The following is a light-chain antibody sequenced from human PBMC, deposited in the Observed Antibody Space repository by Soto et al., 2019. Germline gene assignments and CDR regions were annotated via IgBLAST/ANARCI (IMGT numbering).Light chain of an antibody. J-gene: IGLJ2*01. CDR2: LNS. Sequence: QPVLTQPPSVSGAPGQRVTIPCTGSSSNIGAGFDVHWYQQLPGTAPKLLIYLNSNRPSGVPDRFSGSKSGTSASLAITGRQAEDEADYYCQSYDSSLSGSVFGGGTKVTVL. CDR1: SSNIGAGFD. V-gene: IGLV1-40*01. CDR3: QSYDSSLSGSV.